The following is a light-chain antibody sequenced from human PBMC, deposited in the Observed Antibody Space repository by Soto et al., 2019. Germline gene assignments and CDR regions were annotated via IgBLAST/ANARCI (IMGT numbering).Light chain of an antibody. CDR3: CSYAGSSPYV. V-gene: IGLV2-23*02. J-gene: IGLJ1*01. CDR2: AVT. Sequence: QSVLTQPASVSGSPGQSITISCTGTRNDGGSYNLASWYQVRPGKAPKVMIYAVTKRPSGVSNRFSGSKSGNTASLTISGLQAEDEAVYYCCSYAGSSPYVFATGTKVTVL. CDR1: RNDGGSYNL.